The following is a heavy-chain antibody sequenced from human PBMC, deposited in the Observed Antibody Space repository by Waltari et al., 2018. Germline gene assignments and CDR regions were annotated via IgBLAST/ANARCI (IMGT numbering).Heavy chain of an antibody. Sequence: QLQLQESGPGLVKPSGTLSLTCVVSGGPMGGNSWWSWVRQSPDKGLEWIGQVHRNGRTNYNPSLASRAIVSLDSSMNQFSLRILSATAADTAVYYCARDLGRGLFLDSWGQGTLVTVSP. V-gene: IGHV4-4*02. CDR2: VHRNGRT. J-gene: IGHJ4*02. D-gene: IGHD2-15*01. CDR1: GGPMGGNSW. CDR3: ARDLGRGLFLDS.